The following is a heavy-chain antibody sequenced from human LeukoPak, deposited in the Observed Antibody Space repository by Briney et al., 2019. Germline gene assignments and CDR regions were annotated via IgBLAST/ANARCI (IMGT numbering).Heavy chain of an antibody. V-gene: IGHV3-21*04. Sequence: PGGSLRLSCAASGFTFSSYSMNWVRQAPGKGLEWVSSISSGSSYIYYADSVKGRFTISRDNAKNSLYLQMNSLRAEDTAVYYCARSSIAAAVVNWFDPWGQGTLVTVSS. CDR1: GFTFSSYS. D-gene: IGHD6-13*01. J-gene: IGHJ5*02. CDR3: ARSSIAAAVVNWFDP. CDR2: ISSGSSYI.